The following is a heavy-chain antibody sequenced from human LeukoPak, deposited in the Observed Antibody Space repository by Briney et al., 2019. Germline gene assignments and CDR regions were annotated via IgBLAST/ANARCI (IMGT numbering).Heavy chain of an antibody. CDR1: GGSFSGYY. CDR2: INHSGST. CDR3: ARRAGRYSSSTSDY. D-gene: IGHD6-6*01. V-gene: IGHV4-34*01. J-gene: IGHJ4*02. Sequence: SETLSLTCAVYGGSFSGYYWSWIRQPPGKGLEWIGEINHSGSTNYNPSLKSRVTISVDTSKNQFSLKLSSVTAADTAVYYCARRAGRYSSSTSDYWGQGTLVTVSS.